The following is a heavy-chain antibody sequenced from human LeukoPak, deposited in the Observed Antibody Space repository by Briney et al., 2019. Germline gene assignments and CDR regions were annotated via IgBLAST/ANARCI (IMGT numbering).Heavy chain of an antibody. CDR2: ISSSGSTI. J-gene: IGHJ4*02. D-gene: IGHD2-8*01. Sequence: GGSLRLSCAASGFTFDDYGMSWVRQAPGKGLEWISYISSSGSTIYYADSVKGRFTISRDNAKNSLYLQMNSLRAEDTAVYYCARDRMDKFEYWGQGTLVTVSS. CDR3: ARDRMDKFEY. V-gene: IGHV3-11*01. CDR1: GFTFDDYG.